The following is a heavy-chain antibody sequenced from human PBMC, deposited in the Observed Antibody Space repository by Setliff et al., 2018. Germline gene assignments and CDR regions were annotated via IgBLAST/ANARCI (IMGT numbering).Heavy chain of an antibody. CDR2: INTGGGSA. D-gene: IGHD3-22*01. CDR1: GSSFSAYY. Sequence: GASVKVSCKASGSSFSAYYMHWVRQAPGQGPEWMGIINTGGGSASYAQKFQGRVTISADESARTAYIEMTSLTFEDTAVYYCARDTRDKYDSSGYYLSFDSWGQGTLVTVSS. J-gene: IGHJ4*02. CDR3: ARDTRDKYDSSGYYLSFDS. V-gene: IGHV1-46*01.